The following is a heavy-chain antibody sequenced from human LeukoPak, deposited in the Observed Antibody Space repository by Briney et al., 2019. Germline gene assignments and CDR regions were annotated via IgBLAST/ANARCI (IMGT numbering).Heavy chain of an antibody. CDR2: FCGSGGST. D-gene: IGHD3-10*01. CDR1: RFTSSIYA. CDR3: AKVSMVRVVIFHAFDY. J-gene: IGHJ4*02. V-gene: IGHV3-23*01. Sequence: GGCLRLSCAASRFTSSIYAMSWVPDAPGKGLGWVSAFCGSGGSTSYADSVKCRFTISRDNSKNTLYLQMNSLRAEDTAVYYCAKVSMVRVVIFHAFDYWGQGTLVTVSS.